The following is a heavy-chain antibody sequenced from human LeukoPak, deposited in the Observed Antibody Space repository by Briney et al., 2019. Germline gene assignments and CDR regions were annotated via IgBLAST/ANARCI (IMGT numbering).Heavy chain of an antibody. CDR1: GGSLTTTAYY. V-gene: IGHV4-61*08. Sequence: PSETLSLTCSVSGGSLTTTAYYWGWIRQPPGKGLEWIGYIYYSGSTNYNPSLKSRVTISVDTSKNQFSLKLSSVTAADTAVYYCAGIWFGELVGAFGIWGQGTMVTVSS. D-gene: IGHD3-10*01. CDR3: AGIWFGELVGAFGI. CDR2: IYYSGST. J-gene: IGHJ3*02.